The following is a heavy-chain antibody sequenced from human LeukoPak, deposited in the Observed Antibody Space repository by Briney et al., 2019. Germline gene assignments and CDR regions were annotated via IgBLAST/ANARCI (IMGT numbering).Heavy chain of an antibody. CDR2: IRQDGGEK. V-gene: IGHV3-7*01. Sequence: GGSLRLSCAASGFTFGSYWMNWVRQAPGKGLEWVASIRQDGGEKYYVDSVEGRFTISRDNAKNSLYLQMNSLRAEDTAMYYCAPFGTGLRSRLGDYWGRGTLVTVPS. CDR1: GFTFGSYW. D-gene: IGHD3/OR15-3a*01. CDR3: APFGTGLRSRLGDY. J-gene: IGHJ4*02.